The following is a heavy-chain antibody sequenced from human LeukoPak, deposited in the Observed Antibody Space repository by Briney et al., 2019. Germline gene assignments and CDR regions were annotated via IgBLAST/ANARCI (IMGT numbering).Heavy chain of an antibody. J-gene: IGHJ6*02. CDR2: ISGDGVAT. Sequence: GGSLRLSCAASGFTFSSYWMHWVRQAPGRGLEWVSLISGDGVATYYGASLKGRFTISRDNSKNSLYLLMNSLRVEDTALYYCAKGNGDFSHFYNGMDVWGRGTTVTVSS. CDR1: GFTFSSYW. CDR3: AKGNGDFSHFYNGMDV. D-gene: IGHD4-17*01. V-gene: IGHV3-43*02.